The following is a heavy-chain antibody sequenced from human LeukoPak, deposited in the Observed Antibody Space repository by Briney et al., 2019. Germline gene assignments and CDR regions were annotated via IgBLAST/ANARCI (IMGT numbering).Heavy chain of an antibody. D-gene: IGHD1-20*01. CDR1: GGSISSSSYY. CDR3: ARHGNWNPFDY. V-gene: IGHV4-39*01. J-gene: IGHJ4*02. CDR2: ISYSGST. Sequence: SETLSLTCTVSGGSISSSSYYWAWVRQPPGKGPDWIGSISYSGSTNYNPSLKSRVSMSVDTSKNQFSLKLSSVTAADTAVYYCARHGNWNPFDYWGQGTLVTVSS.